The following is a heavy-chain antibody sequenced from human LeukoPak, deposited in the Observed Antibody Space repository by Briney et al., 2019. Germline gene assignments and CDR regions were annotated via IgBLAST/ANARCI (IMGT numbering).Heavy chain of an antibody. D-gene: IGHD3-10*01. V-gene: IGHV1-2*02. CDR3: ARAAPDHYGSGSPEGY. CDR1: GYTFIGYY. CDR2: INPNSGDA. J-gene: IGHJ4*02. Sequence: ASVKVSCKASGYTFIGYYMHWVRQAPGQGLEWMGWINPNSGDASYAQKFQGRVKMSSDTSISAAYMELRSLRSDDTAVYYCARAAPDHYGSGSPEGYWGQGTLVTVSS.